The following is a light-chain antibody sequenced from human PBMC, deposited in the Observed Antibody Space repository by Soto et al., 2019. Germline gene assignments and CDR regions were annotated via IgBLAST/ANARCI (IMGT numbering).Light chain of an antibody. CDR3: SSDTTSSTYV. V-gene: IGLV2-14*01. CDR1: SRDVGGYNY. CDR2: DVS. J-gene: IGLJ1*01. Sequence: QSALTQPGSVSGSPARSFTISCTGNSRDVGGYNYVSWYQQHPGKAPKLMISDVSNRPSGVSNLFSGSKSGNTASLTISGLQTEDEAEYYCSSDTTSSTYVFGTGTKVTVL.